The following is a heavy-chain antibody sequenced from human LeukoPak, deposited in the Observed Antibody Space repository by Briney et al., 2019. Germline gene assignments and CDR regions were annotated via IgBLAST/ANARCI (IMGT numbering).Heavy chain of an antibody. J-gene: IGHJ6*03. Sequence: ASVKVSCKASGYTFTGYYMHWVRQAPGQGLEWMGWINPNSGGTNYAQKFQGRVTMTRDTSISTAYMELSRLRSDDTAVYYCARKVDYDSSGYAPYYYYMDVWGKGTTVTISS. V-gene: IGHV1-2*02. CDR3: ARKVDYDSSGYAPYYYYMDV. CDR2: INPNSGGT. CDR1: GYTFTGYY. D-gene: IGHD3-22*01.